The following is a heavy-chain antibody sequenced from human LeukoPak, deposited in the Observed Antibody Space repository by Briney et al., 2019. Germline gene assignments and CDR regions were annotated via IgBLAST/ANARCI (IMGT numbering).Heavy chain of an antibody. CDR2: ISGYSGNT. CDR3: AREGYYDSSGAPDY. D-gene: IGHD3-22*01. Sequence: ASVRVSCKAPGYTFTSYGISWVRQAPGQGLEWMGWISGYSGNTNYAQKFQGRVTMTTDTSTSTAYMELRSLRSDDTAVYYCAREGYYDSSGAPDYWGQGTLVTVSS. J-gene: IGHJ4*02. CDR1: GYTFTSYG. V-gene: IGHV1-18*01.